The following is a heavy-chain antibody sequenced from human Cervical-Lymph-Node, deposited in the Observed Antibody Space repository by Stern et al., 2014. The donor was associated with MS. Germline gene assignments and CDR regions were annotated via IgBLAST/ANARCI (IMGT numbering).Heavy chain of an antibody. D-gene: IGHD6-13*01. J-gene: IGHJ4*02. CDR3: ATYSSSWYPSWC. CDR1: GNTFTSYY. V-gene: IGHV1-46*01. Sequence: QVQLVQSGAEVTKPGASVKISCKASGNTFTSYYMHWVRQAPGQGLEWMGIINPIGGSTHYAQKFQGRVTMTRDTSTSTVYMEVSSLRSDDAAVYYCATYSSSWYPSWCWGQGTLVTVSS. CDR2: INPIGGST.